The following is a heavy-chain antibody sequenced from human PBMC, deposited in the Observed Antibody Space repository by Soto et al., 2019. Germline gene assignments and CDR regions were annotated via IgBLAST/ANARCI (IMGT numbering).Heavy chain of an antibody. CDR2: ISGSGGST. D-gene: IGHD5-12*01. CDR1: GFTFSSYG. Sequence: EVQLLESGGGLVQPGGSLRLSCAASGFTFSSYGMIWVRQAPGKGLEWVSGISGSGGSTYYADSVRGRFTISRDNSKNTLYLQMISLRVEDTAVDYCAKALQMATILRQFDYWGQGTLVTVSS. CDR3: AKALQMATILRQFDY. J-gene: IGHJ4*02. V-gene: IGHV3-23*01.